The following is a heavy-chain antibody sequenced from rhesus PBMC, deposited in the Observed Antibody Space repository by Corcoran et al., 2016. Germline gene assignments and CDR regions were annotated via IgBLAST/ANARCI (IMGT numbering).Heavy chain of an antibody. CDR1: GFTFSDYY. V-gene: IGHV3S22*01. D-gene: IGHD1-20*01. CDR2: IRKKANGGTA. J-gene: IGHJ4*01. Sequence: EVQLVESGGGLVQPGGSLRLSCAASGFTFSDYYMSWVRQAPGKGPEWVGLIRKKANGGTAEYVASEKGRFTISRDDSRSIASLQMNSLKTEDTAVYYCAREDDSWNNLAYWGQGVLVTVSS. CDR3: AREDDSWNNLAY.